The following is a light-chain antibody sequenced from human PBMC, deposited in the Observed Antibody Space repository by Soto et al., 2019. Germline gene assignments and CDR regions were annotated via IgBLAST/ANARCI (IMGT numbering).Light chain of an antibody. J-gene: IGKJ1*01. Sequence: DIQLTQSPSFLSASIGDRVIITCRASQGISSYLAWYQQKPGKAPKLLIYDASTLQSGVPSRFSGSGSGTEFSLTISSLQPEDFASYYCQQVDSSPWTFGQGTKVEIK. CDR2: DAS. CDR3: QQVDSSPWT. V-gene: IGKV1-9*01. CDR1: QGISSY.